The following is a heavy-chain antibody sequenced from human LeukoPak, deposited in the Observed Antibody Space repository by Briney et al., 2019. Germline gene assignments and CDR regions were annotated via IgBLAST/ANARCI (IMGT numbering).Heavy chain of an antibody. J-gene: IGHJ5*02. D-gene: IGHD1-1*01. Sequence: EASVKVSCKASGYTFTSYAMNWVRQAPGQGLEWMGWITPANGHTKYSQKFQGRVTFTRDTSASTAYMELSSLRSEDTSVYYCATDLRTPWPASWGQGTLVSVSS. V-gene: IGHV1-3*01. CDR3: ATDLRTPWPAS. CDR1: GYTFTSYA. CDR2: ITPANGHT.